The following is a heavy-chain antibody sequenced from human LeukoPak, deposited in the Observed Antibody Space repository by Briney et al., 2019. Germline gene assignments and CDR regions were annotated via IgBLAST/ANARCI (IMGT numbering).Heavy chain of an antibody. CDR3: ARGHYDSSGQGFFDY. Sequence: GGSLRLSCAASGFTFSSYGMHWVRQAPGKGLEWVAVIWYDGNNKYYADSVKGRFTISRDNSKNTLYLQMNSLRAEDTAVYYCARGHYDSSGQGFFDYWGQGTLVTVSS. CDR1: GFTFSSYG. D-gene: IGHD3-22*01. J-gene: IGHJ4*02. CDR2: IWYDGNNK. V-gene: IGHV3-33*01.